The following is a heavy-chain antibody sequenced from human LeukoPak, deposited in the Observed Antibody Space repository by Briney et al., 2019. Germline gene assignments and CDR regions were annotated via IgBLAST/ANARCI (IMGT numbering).Heavy chain of an antibody. CDR2: ISGSSSLI. V-gene: IGHV3-48*02. D-gene: IGHD1-14*01. CDR1: GFIFSNYG. J-gene: IGHJ5*02. CDR3: ARGSEYLDNWFDP. Sequence: GGSLTLSCAASGFIFSNYGMNWVRQAPGKGLEWISYISGSSSLIHQADSVKGRFTISRDNAKNLVSLQMSSLRDEDTAVYYCARGSEYLDNWFDPWGQRTLVTVSS.